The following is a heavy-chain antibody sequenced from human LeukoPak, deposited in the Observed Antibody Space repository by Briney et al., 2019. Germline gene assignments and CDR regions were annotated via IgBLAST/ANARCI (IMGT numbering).Heavy chain of an antibody. CDR2: INPKSGGT. V-gene: IGHV1-2*02. Sequence: ASVKVSCKASGYTFTGYYVHWVRQVPGQGLEWMGWINPKSGGTKYAQIFEGRVTMTSDTSISTSYMELSRLRSDDTAVYFCAGTYYDILTGYYVLNYWGQGTLVTASS. CDR3: AGTYYDILTGYYVLNY. D-gene: IGHD3-9*01. J-gene: IGHJ4*02. CDR1: GYTFTGYY.